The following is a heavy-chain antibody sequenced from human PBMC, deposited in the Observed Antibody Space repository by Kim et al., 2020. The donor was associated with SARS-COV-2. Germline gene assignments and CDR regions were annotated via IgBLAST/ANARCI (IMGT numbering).Heavy chain of an antibody. V-gene: IGHV1-46*01. CDR2: ISPSGGSP. D-gene: IGHD3-10*01. Sequence: ASVKVSCKASGYTFTSYYIHWVRQAPGQGLEWMGIISPSGGSPTYTQKFQGRVTMTRDTSTSTVYMELSSLTSEDTAVYYCARGYGSGSYYSPWGQGTL. CDR1: GYTFTSYY. J-gene: IGHJ5*02. CDR3: ARGYGSGSYYSP.